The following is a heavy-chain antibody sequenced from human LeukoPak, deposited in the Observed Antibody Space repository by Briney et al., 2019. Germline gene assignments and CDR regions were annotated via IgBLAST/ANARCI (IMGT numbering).Heavy chain of an antibody. CDR3: AKDIAAAGAAFDY. J-gene: IGHJ4*02. CDR1: GFTFSNYA. V-gene: IGHV3-23*01. D-gene: IGHD6-13*01. Sequence: PGGSLRLSCAASGFTFSNYAMTWVRQAPGKGLEWVSVISGSGGSAYYADSVRGRFSISRDNSRNTVSLQMNGLRGEDTAVYYCAKDIAAAGAAFDYWGQGTLVTVSS. CDR2: ISGSGGSA.